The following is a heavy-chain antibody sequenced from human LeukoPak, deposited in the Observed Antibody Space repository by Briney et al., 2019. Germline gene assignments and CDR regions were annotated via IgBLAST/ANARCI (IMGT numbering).Heavy chain of an antibody. J-gene: IGHJ5*02. CDR1: GGSISSSNW. CDR2: IYHSGST. CDR3: TSFTFGHNRFDP. D-gene: IGHD2/OR15-2a*01. V-gene: IGHV4-4*02. Sequence: SETLSLTCAVSGGSISSSNWWSWVRQPPGKGLEWIGEIYHSGSTNYNPSLKSRVTISVDKSKNQFSLKLSSVTAADTAVYYCTSFTFGHNRFDPWGQGTLVTVSS.